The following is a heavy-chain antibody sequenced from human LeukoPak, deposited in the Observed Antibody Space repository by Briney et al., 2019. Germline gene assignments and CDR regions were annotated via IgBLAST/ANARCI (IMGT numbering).Heavy chain of an antibody. J-gene: IGHJ6*03. Sequence: SETLSLTCAVYGGSFSGYYWSWIRQPPGKGLEWIGEINHSGSTNYNPSLKSRVTISVDTSKNQFSLKLSSVTAADTAVYYCARRIQLWSPTYYYYYYMDVWAKGPRSPSP. CDR3: ARRIQLWSPTYYYYYYMDV. CDR2: INHSGST. CDR1: GGSFSGYY. V-gene: IGHV4-34*01. D-gene: IGHD5-18*01.